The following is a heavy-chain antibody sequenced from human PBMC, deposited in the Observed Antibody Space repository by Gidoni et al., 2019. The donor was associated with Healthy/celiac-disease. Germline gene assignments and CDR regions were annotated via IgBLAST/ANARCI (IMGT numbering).Heavy chain of an antibody. CDR1: GFTFSSYG. CDR3: ARAQGVIRPLGY. V-gene: IGHV3-33*01. CDR2: IWYDGSNK. Sequence: QVQLVESGGGVVQPGRSLRLSCAASGFTFSSYGMHWVRQAPGKGLEWVAVIWYDGSNKYYADSVKGRFTISRDNSKNTLYLQMNSLRAEDTAVYYCARAQGVIRPLGYWGQGTLVTVSS. D-gene: IGHD3-3*01. J-gene: IGHJ4*02.